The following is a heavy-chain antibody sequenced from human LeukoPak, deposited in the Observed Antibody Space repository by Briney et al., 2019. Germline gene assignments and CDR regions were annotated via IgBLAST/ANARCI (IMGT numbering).Heavy chain of an antibody. CDR3: ASGSEGEGFDP. CDR1: DGSITNYY. J-gene: IGHJ5*02. V-gene: IGHV4-4*07. D-gene: IGHD3-10*01. Sequence: PSETLSLTCTVSDGSITNYYWSWIRQPAGKGLEWIGRIYTSGSTNYNPSLKSRVTMSIDTSKNQFSLKLSSVTAADTAVYYCASGSEGEGFDPWGQGTLVTVSS. CDR2: IYTSGST.